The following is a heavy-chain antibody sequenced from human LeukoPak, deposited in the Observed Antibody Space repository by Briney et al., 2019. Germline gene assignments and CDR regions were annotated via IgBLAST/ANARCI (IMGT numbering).Heavy chain of an antibody. CDR1: GGSISSSSYY. CDR2: IYYSGST. V-gene: IGHV4-39*07. D-gene: IGHD3-22*01. J-gene: IGHJ6*03. CDR3: ARDVANYDSSGYYYYYYYMDV. Sequence: SETLSLTCTVSGGSISSSSYYWGWIRQPPGKGLEWIGSIYYSGSTYYNPSLKSRVTMSVDTSKNQFSLKLSSVTAADTAVYYCARDVANYDSSGYYYYYYYMDVWGKGTTVTISS.